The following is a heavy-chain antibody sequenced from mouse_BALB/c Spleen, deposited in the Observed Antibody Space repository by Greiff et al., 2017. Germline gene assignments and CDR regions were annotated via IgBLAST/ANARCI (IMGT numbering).Heavy chain of an antibody. Sequence: EVKLVESGGGLVQPGGSLRLSCATSGFTFTDYYMSWVRQPPGKALEWLGFIRNKANGYTTEYSASVKGRFTISRDNSQSILYLQMNTLRAEDSATYYCARDIPYTDYAMDYWGQGTSVTGSS. CDR1: GFTFTDYY. V-gene: IGHV7-3*02. CDR3: ARDIPYTDYAMDY. J-gene: IGHJ4*01. CDR2: IRNKANGYTT. D-gene: IGHD1-1*01.